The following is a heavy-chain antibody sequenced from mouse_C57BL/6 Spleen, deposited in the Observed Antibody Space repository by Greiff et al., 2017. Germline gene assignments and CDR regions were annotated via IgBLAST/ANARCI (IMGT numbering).Heavy chain of an antibody. V-gene: IGHV14-3*01. CDR2: IDPANGNT. J-gene: IGHJ2*01. CDR1: GFNIKNTY. CDR3: AARGDYYGSSFDY. Sequence: EVQLQQSVAELVRPGASVKLSCTASGFNIKNTYMHWVKQRPEQGLEWIGRIDPANGNTKYAPTFQGKATITADTSSNTAYRQLSSLTSEDTAIYYCAARGDYYGSSFDYWGQGTTLTVSS. D-gene: IGHD1-1*01.